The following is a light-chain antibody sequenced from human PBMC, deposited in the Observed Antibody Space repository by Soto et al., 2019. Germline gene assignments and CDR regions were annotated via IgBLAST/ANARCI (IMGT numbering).Light chain of an antibody. CDR3: CSYAGSSTSWV. CDR1: SSDLGSYNL. J-gene: IGLJ3*02. CDR2: EVN. V-gene: IGLV2-23*02. Sequence: QSALTQPASVSGSPGQSLTISCTGTSSDLGSYNLVSWYQQHPGKAPKLMIYEVNKRPSGVSNRFSASKYGNTASLTISGLQAEDEADYYCCSYAGSSTSWVFGGGTKLTVL.